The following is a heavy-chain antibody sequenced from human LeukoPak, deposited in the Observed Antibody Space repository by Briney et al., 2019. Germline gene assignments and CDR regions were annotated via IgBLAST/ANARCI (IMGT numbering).Heavy chain of an antibody. CDR2: INPKSGGT. J-gene: IGHJ4*02. Sequence: ASVKVSCKASGYTSSGYYMHWVRQAPGQGLEWMGWINPKSGGTNYAQKFQGRVTITRDTSISTAYMELSRLRSDDTAVYYCARDDSGADNWGQGTLVTVSS. CDR3: ARDDSGADN. D-gene: IGHD1-26*01. CDR1: GYTSSGYY. V-gene: IGHV1-2*02.